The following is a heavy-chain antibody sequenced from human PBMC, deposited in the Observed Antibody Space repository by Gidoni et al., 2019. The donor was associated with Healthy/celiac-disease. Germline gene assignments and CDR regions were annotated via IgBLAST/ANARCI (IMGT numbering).Heavy chain of an antibody. Sequence: EVQLVESGGVVVQPGGSLRLSCAASGFTFDDYAMHWVRQAPGKGLEWVSLISWDGGSTYYADSVKGRFTISRDNSKNSLYLQMNSLRAEDTALYYCAKDIRIRYFDWLPFDYWGQGTLVTVSS. CDR2: ISWDGGST. J-gene: IGHJ4*02. D-gene: IGHD3-9*01. CDR1: GFTFDDYA. V-gene: IGHV3-43D*04. CDR3: AKDIRIRYFDWLPFDY.